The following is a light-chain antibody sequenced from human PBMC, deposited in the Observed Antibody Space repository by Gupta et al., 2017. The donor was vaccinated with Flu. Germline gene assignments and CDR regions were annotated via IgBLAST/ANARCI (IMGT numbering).Light chain of an antibody. V-gene: IGKV3-11*01. CDR1: QSVSTN. Sequence: VFTLSPATLSLSPGERATLSCRASQSVSTNLGWYQQKPGRAPRLRIYDTSTRATGIPARFSGSGSGTEFTLTISSLEPEDFALDYCQRRGNWPPDDTFGQGTKLEIK. CDR2: DTS. J-gene: IGKJ2*01. CDR3: QRRGNWPPDDT.